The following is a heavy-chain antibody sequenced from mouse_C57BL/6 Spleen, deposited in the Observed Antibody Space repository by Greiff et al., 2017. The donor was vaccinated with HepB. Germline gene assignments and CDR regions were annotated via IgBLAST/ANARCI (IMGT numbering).Heavy chain of an antibody. CDR1: GYTFTSYW. CDR2: IDPSDSET. D-gene: IGHD1-1*01. CDR3: ARGAYGSSFWYFDV. V-gene: IGHV1-52*01. Sequence: QVQLQQPGAELVRPGSSVKLSCKASGYTFTSYWMHWVKQRPIQGLEWIGNIDPSDSETHYNQKFKDKATLTVDKSSSTAYMQLSSLTSEDSAVYYGARGAYGSSFWYFDVWGTGTTVTVSS. J-gene: IGHJ1*03.